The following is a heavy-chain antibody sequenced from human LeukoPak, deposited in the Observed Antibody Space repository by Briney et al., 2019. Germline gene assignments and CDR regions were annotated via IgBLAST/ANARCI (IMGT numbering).Heavy chain of an antibody. CDR1: GFAFSSYW. CDR3: ARDGEYSYGYGFDY. D-gene: IGHD5-18*01. J-gene: IGHJ4*02. CDR2: IKQDGSDK. V-gene: IGHV3-7*03. Sequence: GGSLRLSCAVSGFAFSSYWMGWVRQAPGKGLEWVANIKQDGSDKIYVDSVKGRFTISRDNAKNSLFLQMNSLRAEDTAVYYCARDGEYSYGYGFDYWGQGTLVTVSS.